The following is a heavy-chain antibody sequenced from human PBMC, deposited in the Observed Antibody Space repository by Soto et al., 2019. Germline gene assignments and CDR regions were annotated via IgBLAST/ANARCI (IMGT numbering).Heavy chain of an antibody. Sequence: SETLSLTCTVSGGSISSGGYYWSWIRQHPGKGLEWIGYIYYSGSTYYNPSLKSRVAISVDTSKNQFSLKLSSVTAADTAVYYCARDRSNGGYGMDVWGQGTTVTVSS. CDR3: ARDRSNGGYGMDV. J-gene: IGHJ6*02. CDR2: IYYSGST. CDR1: GGSISSGGYY. V-gene: IGHV4-31*03. D-gene: IGHD4-17*01.